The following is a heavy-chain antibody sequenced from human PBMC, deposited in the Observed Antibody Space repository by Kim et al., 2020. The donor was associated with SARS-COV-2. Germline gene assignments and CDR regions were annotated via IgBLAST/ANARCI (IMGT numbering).Heavy chain of an antibody. V-gene: IGHV1-3*01. D-gene: IGHD3-16*01. CDR3: RGGFYFDY. CDR2: GNGNT. J-gene: IGHJ4*02. Sequence: GNGNTIYSQKLQGRVTFTTDTSASTAYMELSFMRSEDSAVYYCRGGFYFDYWGQGTLVTVSS.